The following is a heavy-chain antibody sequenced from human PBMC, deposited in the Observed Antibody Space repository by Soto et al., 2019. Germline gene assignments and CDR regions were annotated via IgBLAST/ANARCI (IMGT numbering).Heavy chain of an antibody. J-gene: IGHJ4*02. Sequence: QVQLVQSGAEVKKPGASVKVSCKASGYTFTNYDINWVRQAPGQGLEWMGWMNANSGKASYERKFQGTVTMTRDTSSSTAYMEMTSLRSEDTAFYYCATRFLGNWGQGTLVTVSS. D-gene: IGHD1-26*01. CDR3: ATRFLGN. CDR1: GYTFTNYD. CDR2: MNANSGKA. V-gene: IGHV1-8*02.